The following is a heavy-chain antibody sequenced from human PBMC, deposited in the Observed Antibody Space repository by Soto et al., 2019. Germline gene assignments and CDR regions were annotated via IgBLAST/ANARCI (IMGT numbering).Heavy chain of an antibody. CDR1: GGSLSGYY. CDR3: ARHHVRGRTIAGAAEF. CDR2: INYSGNT. J-gene: IGHJ4*02. V-gene: IGHV4-34*01. D-gene: IGHD1-26*01. Sequence: QVQLQQWGAGLLKPSETLSLTCAVYGGSLSGYYWSWIRQPPGKALECIGEINYSGNTNYNPSLNSRVTISVVTSTNPLLLTLSSVTAADTAMYYCARHHVRGRTIAGAAEFWGQGTLVTVSS.